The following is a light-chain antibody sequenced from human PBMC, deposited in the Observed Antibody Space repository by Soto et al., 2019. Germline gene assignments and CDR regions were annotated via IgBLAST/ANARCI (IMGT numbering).Light chain of an antibody. CDR3: TSWTTSTTMI. Sequence: QSALTQPASVSGSPGQSITISCTGTSSDICAYNFVSWYQQHPGKAPKLMLYDVNIRPSGVSNRFSGSKPGNTASLTISGLHAEDEADYYCTSWTTSTTMIFGGGTKLTVL. CDR1: SSDICAYNF. V-gene: IGLV2-14*03. CDR2: DVN. J-gene: IGLJ2*01.